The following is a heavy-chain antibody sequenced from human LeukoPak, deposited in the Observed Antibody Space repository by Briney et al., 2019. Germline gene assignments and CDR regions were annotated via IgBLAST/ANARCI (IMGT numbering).Heavy chain of an antibody. V-gene: IGHV1-8*01. CDR3: ARAVEVPGVDY. CDR1: GYTFTSYD. Sequence: ASVKVSCKASGYTFTSYDINWVRQTTGQGLEWMGWMNPNSGNTGYAQKFQVRVTMTRNTSISTAYMERSSLRSEDTAVYYCARAVEVPGVDYWGQGTLVTVSS. J-gene: IGHJ4*02. D-gene: IGHD4-17*01. CDR2: MNPNSGNT.